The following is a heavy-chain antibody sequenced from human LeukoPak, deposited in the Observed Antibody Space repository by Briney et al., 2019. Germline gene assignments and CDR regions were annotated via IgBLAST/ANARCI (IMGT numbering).Heavy chain of an antibody. J-gene: IGHJ6*02. CDR2: INPSGGST. V-gene: IGHV1-46*01. Sequence: GASVKVSCKASRYTFTSYYMHWVRQAAGQGLEWMGVINPSGGSTSCAQKFQRRVTMTRDTSTSTVYMELSSLRSEDTAVYYCARKSGWYYYYYGMGVWGQGTTVTVSS. CDR1: RYTFTSYY. D-gene: IGHD6-19*01. CDR3: ARKSGWYYYYYGMGV.